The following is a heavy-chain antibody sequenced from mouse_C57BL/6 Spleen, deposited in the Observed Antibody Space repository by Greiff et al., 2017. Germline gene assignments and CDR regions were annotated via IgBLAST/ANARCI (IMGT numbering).Heavy chain of an antibody. J-gene: IGHJ4*01. CDR3: AREGGGNYDYAMDY. CDR1: GYTFTNYW. CDR2: IYPGGGYT. Sequence: QVQLQQSGAELVRPGTSVKMSCKASGYTFTNYWIGWAKQRPGHGLEWIGDIYPGGGYTNYNEKFKGKATLTADKSSSTAYMQFSSLTSEDSAIYYCAREGGGNYDYAMDYWGQGTSVTVSS. D-gene: IGHD2-1*01. V-gene: IGHV1-63*01.